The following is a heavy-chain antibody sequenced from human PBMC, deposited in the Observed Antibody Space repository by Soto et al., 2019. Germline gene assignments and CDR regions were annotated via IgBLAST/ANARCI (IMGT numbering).Heavy chain of an antibody. CDR3: ARGVYGDFLVFDY. Sequence: PSETLSLTCSVSGDSISGGNYYWSWIRQPPGEGLEWIGYINYSGSTHYNPSLKSRVTISVDTSKTQFSLKLSSVTAADTAVYYCARGVYGDFLVFDYWGQGALVTVSS. CDR2: INYSGST. J-gene: IGHJ4*02. D-gene: IGHD4-17*01. V-gene: IGHV4-30-4*01. CDR1: GDSISGGNYY.